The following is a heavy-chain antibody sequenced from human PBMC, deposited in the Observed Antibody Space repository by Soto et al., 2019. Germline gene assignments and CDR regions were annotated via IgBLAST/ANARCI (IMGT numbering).Heavy chain of an antibody. V-gene: IGHV1-18*03. CDR1: GYTFTSYG. Sequence: QVHLVQSGAEVKKPGASVKVSCKASGYTFTSYGITWVRQAPGQGLEWMGWISAHNGNTDYAQKLQGRVVVTRDTATSTAYMEVGSLRADDMAVYYCARGRYGDYWGQGSLVTVSS. J-gene: IGHJ4*02. CDR2: ISAHNGNT. CDR3: ARGRYGDY. D-gene: IGHD1-1*01.